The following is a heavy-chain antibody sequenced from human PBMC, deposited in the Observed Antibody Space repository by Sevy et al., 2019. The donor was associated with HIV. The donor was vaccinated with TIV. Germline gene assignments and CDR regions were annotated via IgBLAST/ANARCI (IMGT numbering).Heavy chain of an antibody. CDR2: ISSSSSYI. CDR3: ARDHEPGGDAFDI. D-gene: IGHD3-10*01. CDR1: GFTFSSYA. J-gene: IGHJ3*02. V-gene: IGHV3-21*01. Sequence: GGSLRLSCAASGFTFSSYAMSWVRQAPGKGLEWVSSISSSSSYIYYADSVKGRFTISRDNAKNSLYLQMNSLRAEDTAVYYCARDHEPGGDAFDIWGQGTMVTVSS.